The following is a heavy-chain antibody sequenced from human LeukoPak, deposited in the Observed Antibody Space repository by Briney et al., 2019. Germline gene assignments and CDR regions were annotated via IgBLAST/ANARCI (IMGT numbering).Heavy chain of an antibody. CDR2: IKQDGSEK. CDR3: ASLSWNDVDYHYYGMDV. Sequence: GGSLRLSCAASGFTFSSYWMSWVRQAPGKGLEWVANIKQDGSEKYYVDSVKGRFTISRDNAKNSLYLRMNSLRAEDTAVYYCASLSWNDVDYHYYGMDVWGQGTTVTVSS. J-gene: IGHJ6*02. V-gene: IGHV3-7*01. CDR1: GFTFSSYW. D-gene: IGHD1-1*01.